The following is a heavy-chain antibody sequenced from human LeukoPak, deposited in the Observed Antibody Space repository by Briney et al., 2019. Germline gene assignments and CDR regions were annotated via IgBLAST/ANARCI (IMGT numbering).Heavy chain of an antibody. Sequence: PGRSLRLSCAVSGFAFRVYGMHWVRQAPGKGLEWVALISYDGSNKYYADSVKGRFTISRDNSKNTLYLQMNSLRAEDTAVYYCAREFTVANQPRFDLWGRGTLVTVSS. J-gene: IGHJ4*02. CDR3: AREFTVANQPRFDL. V-gene: IGHV3-30-3*01. D-gene: IGHD5-12*01. CDR1: GFAFRVYG. CDR2: ISYDGSNK.